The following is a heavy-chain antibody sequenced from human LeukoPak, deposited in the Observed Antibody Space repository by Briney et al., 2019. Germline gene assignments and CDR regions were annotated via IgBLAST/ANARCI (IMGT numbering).Heavy chain of an antibody. CDR1: GFTFSSYW. Sequence: GGSLRLSCAASGFTFSSYWMHWVRQAPGKGLVWVSSINTDGSSTKYADSVKGRFTISRDNAKNSLYLQMNSLRDDDMALYYCARGNSGSYSQDWFDPWGQGTLVTVSS. CDR3: ARGNSGSYSQDWFDP. J-gene: IGHJ5*02. CDR2: INTDGSST. V-gene: IGHV3-74*01. D-gene: IGHD1-26*01.